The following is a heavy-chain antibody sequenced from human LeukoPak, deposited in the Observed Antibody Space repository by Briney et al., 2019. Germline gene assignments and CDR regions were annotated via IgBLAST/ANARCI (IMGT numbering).Heavy chain of an antibody. J-gene: IGHJ4*02. CDR3: AKTRRNTAMVPFDY. CDR1: GFTFSSYG. V-gene: IGHV3-30*02. D-gene: IGHD5-18*01. CDR2: IRYDGSNK. Sequence: GGSLRLSCAASGFTFSSYGMHWVRQAPGKGLEWVAFIRYDGSNKYYADSVKGRFTISRDNSKNTLYLQMNSLRAEGTAVYYCAKTRRNTAMVPFDYWGPGTLVTASS.